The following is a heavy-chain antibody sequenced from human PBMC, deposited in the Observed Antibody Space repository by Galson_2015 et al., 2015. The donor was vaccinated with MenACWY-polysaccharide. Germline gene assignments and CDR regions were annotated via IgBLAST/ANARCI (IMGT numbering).Heavy chain of an antibody. D-gene: IGHD2-2*01. CDR2: IYYRGNT. CDR3: ARAPTPYCSSTSCFNKYAFDV. CDR1: GGSTNSRSYH. Sequence: SETLSLTCTVSGGSTNSRSYHWGWIRQPPGKGLEWIGIIYYRGNTYYNPSLESRATISVDTSNNKFSLMLSSVTAADTALYYCARAPTPYCSSTSCFNKYAFDVWGQGTMVTVSS. J-gene: IGHJ3*01. V-gene: IGHV4-39*01.